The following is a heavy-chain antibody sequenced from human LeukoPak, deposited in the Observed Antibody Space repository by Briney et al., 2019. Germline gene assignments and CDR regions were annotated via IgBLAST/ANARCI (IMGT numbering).Heavy chain of an antibody. Sequence: SETLSLTCTVSGGSISSYYWSWIRQPPGKGLEWIGYIYYSGSTNYNPSLKSRVTISVDTPKNQFSLKLSSVTAADTAVYYCASNTDYYDSSGYYFDYWGQGTLVTVSS. CDR3: ASNTDYYDSSGYYFDY. J-gene: IGHJ4*02. D-gene: IGHD3-22*01. CDR2: IYYSGST. CDR1: GGSISSYY. V-gene: IGHV4-59*01.